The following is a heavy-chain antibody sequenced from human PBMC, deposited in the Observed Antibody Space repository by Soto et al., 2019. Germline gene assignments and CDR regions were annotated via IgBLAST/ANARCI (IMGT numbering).Heavy chain of an antibody. Sequence: VGSLRLSCAASGFTFSSYAMHWVRQAPGKGLEWVAVISYDGSNKYYADSVKGRFTISRDNSKNTLYLQMNSLRAEDTAVYYCARDPLNYYDSSPNDAFDIWGQGTMVTVSS. D-gene: IGHD3-22*01. CDR1: GFTFSSYA. CDR2: ISYDGSNK. J-gene: IGHJ3*02. V-gene: IGHV3-30-3*01. CDR3: ARDPLNYYDSSPNDAFDI.